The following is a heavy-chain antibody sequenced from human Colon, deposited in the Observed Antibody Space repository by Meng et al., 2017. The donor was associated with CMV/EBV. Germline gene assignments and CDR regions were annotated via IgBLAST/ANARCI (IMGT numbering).Heavy chain of an antibody. V-gene: IGHV4-39*07. CDR1: GGFISGSSYY. J-gene: IGHJ6*03. CDR3: ARTVQWLAPFYYYMDV. CDR2: MYYSGNT. Sequence: QLQLQGSGPGLVKASKTLSLPCTVSGGFISGSSYYWGWIRQPPGKGLEWIGSMYYSGNTHYKSSLKSRVTISVDTSKNQFSLRLNSVTAADTAVYYCARTVQWLAPFYYYMDVWGKGTLVTVSS. D-gene: IGHD3-22*01.